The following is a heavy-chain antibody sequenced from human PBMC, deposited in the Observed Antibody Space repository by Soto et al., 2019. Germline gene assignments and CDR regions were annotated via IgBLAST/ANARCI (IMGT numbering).Heavy chain of an antibody. J-gene: IGHJ4*02. CDR1: GFTFSTYA. CDR2: ITGGDNTK. D-gene: IGHD2-2*01. Sequence: EVQLVESGGGLVQPGGSLRLSCAASGFTFSTYAMNWVRQAPGKGLEWVSYITGGDNTKYYADSVRGRFAISRDNAKNSLYLQMNSLRAEDTAVYFCARGDETLVLPGLFDFWGQGTLVSVSS. CDR3: ARGDETLVLPGLFDF. V-gene: IGHV3-48*01.